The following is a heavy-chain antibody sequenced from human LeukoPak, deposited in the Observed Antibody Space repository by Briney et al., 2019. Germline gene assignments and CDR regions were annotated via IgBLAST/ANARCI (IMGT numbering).Heavy chain of an antibody. V-gene: IGHV3-48*01. D-gene: IGHD6-19*01. CDR3: ARDESKGAVAVFDY. J-gene: IGHJ4*02. Sequence: GGSLRLSCAASGFTFSSYSMNWVRQAPGKGLEWVSYISSSSSTTYYADSVKGRFTISRDNAKNSLYLQTNSLRAEDTAVYYCARDESKGAVAVFDYWGQGTLVTVSS. CDR1: GFTFSSYS. CDR2: ISSSSSTT.